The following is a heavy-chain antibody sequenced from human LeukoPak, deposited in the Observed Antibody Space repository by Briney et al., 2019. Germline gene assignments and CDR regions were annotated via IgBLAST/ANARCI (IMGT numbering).Heavy chain of an antibody. Sequence: ASVKVSCKVCGYTLTELSMHWVRQAPGKGLEWMGGFDPEDGETIYAQKFQGRVTMTEDTSTDTAYMELSSLRSEDTAVYYCARSHYYDSSGYSDAFDIWGQGTMVTVSS. CDR2: FDPEDGET. CDR1: GYTLTELS. V-gene: IGHV1-24*01. CDR3: ARSHYYDSSGYSDAFDI. D-gene: IGHD3-22*01. J-gene: IGHJ3*02.